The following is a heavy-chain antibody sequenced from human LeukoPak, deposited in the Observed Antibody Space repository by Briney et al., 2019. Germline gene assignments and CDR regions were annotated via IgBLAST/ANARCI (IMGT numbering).Heavy chain of an antibody. CDR2: INHSGST. D-gene: IGHD3-22*01. CDR1: GGSFSGYY. CDR3: ARPPYYYDSSGQD. V-gene: IGHV4-34*01. J-gene: IGHJ4*02. Sequence: SETLSLTCAVYGGSFSGYYWSWIRQPPGKGLEWIGEINHSGSTNYNPSLKSRVTISVDTSKNQFSLKLSSVTAADTAVYYCARPPYYYDSSGQDWGRGTLVTVSS.